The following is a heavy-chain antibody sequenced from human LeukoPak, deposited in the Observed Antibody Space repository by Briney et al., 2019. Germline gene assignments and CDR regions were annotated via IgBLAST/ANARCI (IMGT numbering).Heavy chain of an antibody. Sequence: GGSLRLSCAASGFIFGKYWMSWVRQAPGRGLEWVANIKLDGSEKNYVDSVKGRFTITRDNTKNSLYLQMNSLRAEDTAVFYCARDQYDTWSRRGNFDSWGQGTLVIVSS. CDR2: IKLDGSEK. J-gene: IGHJ4*02. CDR3: ARDQYDTWSRRGNFDS. CDR1: GFIFGKYW. D-gene: IGHD3-3*01. V-gene: IGHV3-7*03.